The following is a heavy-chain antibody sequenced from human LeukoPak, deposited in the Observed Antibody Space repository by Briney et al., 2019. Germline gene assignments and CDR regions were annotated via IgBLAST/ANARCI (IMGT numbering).Heavy chain of an antibody. CDR2: TYYSGTT. CDR3: ASLGERSNWFDP. J-gene: IGHJ5*02. D-gene: IGHD3-10*01. CDR1: GGSISNYY. Sequence: SETLSLTCTVSGGSISNYYWNWIRQPPGKGLEWIGYTYYSGTTNYNPSLESRVSMSVDTSKNQFSLKLSSVTAADTAVYYCASLGERSNWFDPWGQGTLVTVSS. V-gene: IGHV4-59*12.